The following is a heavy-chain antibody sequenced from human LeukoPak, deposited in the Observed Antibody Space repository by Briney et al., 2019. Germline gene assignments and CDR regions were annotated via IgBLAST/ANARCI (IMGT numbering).Heavy chain of an antibody. CDR1: GGSISSYY. Sequence: PAETLSLTCTVSGGSISSYYWSWIRQPPGKGLEWFGYIYYSGSTNYNPSLKSRVTISVDMSKNQFSLKLSSVTAADTAVYYCARTTEGYCSSTRCYGFYYYYYMDVWGKGTTVTVSS. CDR3: ARTTEGYCSSTRCYGFYYYYYMDV. D-gene: IGHD2-2*01. J-gene: IGHJ6*03. V-gene: IGHV4-59*01. CDR2: IYYSGST.